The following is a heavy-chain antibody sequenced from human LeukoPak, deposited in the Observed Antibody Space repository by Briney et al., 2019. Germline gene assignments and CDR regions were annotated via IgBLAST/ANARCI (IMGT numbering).Heavy chain of an antibody. CDR1: GGSISSGSYY. Sequence: SQTLSLTCAVSGGSISSGSYYWSWIRQPPGKGLEWIGYIYHSGSTYYNPSLKSRVTISVDRSKNQFSLKLSSVTAADTAVYYCARVRITMVRGVRVDWFDPWGQGTLVTVSS. CDR3: ARVRITMVRGVRVDWFDP. V-gene: IGHV4-30-2*01. D-gene: IGHD3-10*01. J-gene: IGHJ5*02. CDR2: IYHSGST.